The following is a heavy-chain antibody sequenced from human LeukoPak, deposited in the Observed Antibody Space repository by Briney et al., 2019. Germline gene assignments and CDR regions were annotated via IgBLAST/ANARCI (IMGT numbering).Heavy chain of an antibody. CDR1: GFTFTTYW. D-gene: IGHD3-16*02. CDR2: IKQDGTEK. Sequence: GGSLRLSCAASGFTFTTYWMSWVRQAPGKGLEWVANIKQDGTEKYYVDSVKGRFTISRDNAKNSLYLQMNSLRAEDTAVYYCARDESGLMIMFGGVIAPFLDYWGQGTLVTVSS. V-gene: IGHV3-7*01. J-gene: IGHJ4*02. CDR3: ARDESGLMIMFGGVIAPFLDY.